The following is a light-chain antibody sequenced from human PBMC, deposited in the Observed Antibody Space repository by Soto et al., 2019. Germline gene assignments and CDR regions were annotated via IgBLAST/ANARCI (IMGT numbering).Light chain of an antibody. CDR2: GAS. CDR1: QSVSSI. Sequence: EIVMTQSPATLSVSPGERATLSCRASQSVSSILAWYQQKPGQAPRLLIHGASTRATGIPARFSGSGSGTEFTLTISSLQSEDFAVYYCQQYNYWPRTFGQGTKVEIK. V-gene: IGKV3-15*01. CDR3: QQYNYWPRT. J-gene: IGKJ1*01.